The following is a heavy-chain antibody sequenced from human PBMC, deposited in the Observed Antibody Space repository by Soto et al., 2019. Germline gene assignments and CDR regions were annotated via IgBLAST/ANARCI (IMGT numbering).Heavy chain of an antibody. J-gene: IGHJ4*02. CDR1: GFTFSSYG. V-gene: IGHV3-30*18. CDR2: ISYDGSNK. D-gene: IGHD1-26*01. Sequence: QVQLVESGGGVVQPGRSLRLSCAASGFTFSSYGMHWVRQAPGKGLEWVAVISYDGSNKYYADSVKGRFTISRDNSKNSLYLQMNSLRAEDTAVYYCAKDRGWELRSPRGFAYWGQGTLGTVSS. CDR3: AKDRGWELRSPRGFAY.